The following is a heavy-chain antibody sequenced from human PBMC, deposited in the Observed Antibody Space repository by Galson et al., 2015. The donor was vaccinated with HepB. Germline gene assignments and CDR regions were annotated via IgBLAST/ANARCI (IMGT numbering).Heavy chain of an antibody. CDR1: GYTFTSYY. J-gene: IGHJ4*02. Sequence: SVKVSCKASGYTFTSYYMHWVRQAPGQGLEWMGIINPSGGSTSYAQKFQGRDTMTRDTSTSTVYMELSSLRSEDTAVYYCATRSDGYNPADYWGQGTLVTVSS. CDR3: ATRSDGYNPADY. CDR2: INPSGGST. V-gene: IGHV1-46*01. D-gene: IGHD5-24*01.